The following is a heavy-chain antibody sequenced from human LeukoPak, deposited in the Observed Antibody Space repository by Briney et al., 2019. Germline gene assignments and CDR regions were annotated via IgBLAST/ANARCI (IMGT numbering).Heavy chain of an antibody. V-gene: IGHV3-7*03. CDR3: ATYINWVAGDV. CDR2: INHEGGGI. CDR1: GFTFSESW. J-gene: IGHJ6*02. Sequence: GGSLRLYCAASGFTFSESWRTWVRQVPGQGLEWVAHINHEGGGIQYVDSVKGRFTIARDNAKGSVYLQMSGLRAEDTAIYHCATYINWVAGDVWGQGTTVIVSS. D-gene: IGHD1-1*01.